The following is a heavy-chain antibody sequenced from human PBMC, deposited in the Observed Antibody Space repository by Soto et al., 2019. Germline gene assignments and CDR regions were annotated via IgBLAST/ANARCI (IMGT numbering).Heavy chain of an antibody. CDR2: IYWDDDK. Sequence: QITLKESGPTLVKPTQTLTLTCTFSGFSLSTSGVGVGWIRQPPGKALEWLALIYWDDDKRYSPSLKSRLTITKDTTKNQVVLTMTNMDPVDTATYYCAHGEEGSLGGYFDLWGRGTLVTVSS. J-gene: IGHJ2*01. CDR3: AHGEEGSLGGYFDL. D-gene: IGHD1-26*01. V-gene: IGHV2-5*02. CDR1: GFSLSTSGVG.